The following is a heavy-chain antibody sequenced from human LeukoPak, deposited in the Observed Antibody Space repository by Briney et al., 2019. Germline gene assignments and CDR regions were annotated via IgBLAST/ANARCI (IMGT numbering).Heavy chain of an antibody. CDR1: GGSLSTYS. CDR3: ARHTTVASGMQH. CDR2: IYYGGTT. V-gene: IGHV4-59*01. Sequence: SETLSLTCSVSGGSLSTYSWSWVRQSPGKRLEWIGYIYYGGTTNYNPSLKSRATISADTAKNQFSLRLRSVTAADTAIYYCARHTTVASGMQHWGQGTLITVSS. J-gene: IGHJ1*01. D-gene: IGHD5-12*01.